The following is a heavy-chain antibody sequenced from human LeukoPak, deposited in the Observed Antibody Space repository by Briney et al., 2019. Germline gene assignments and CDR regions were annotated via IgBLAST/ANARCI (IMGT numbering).Heavy chain of an antibody. J-gene: IGHJ4*02. CDR2: ISSSSSYI. V-gene: IGHV3-21*01. CDR3: ARHRPGIAVAGMEDYFDY. Sequence: PGGSLRLSCAASGFTFSSYSMNWVRQAPGKGLEWVSSISSSSSYIYYADSVKGRFTISRDNAKNSLYLQMNSLRAEDTAVYYRARHRPGIAVAGMEDYFDYWGQGTLVTVSS. CDR1: GFTFSSYS. D-gene: IGHD6-19*01.